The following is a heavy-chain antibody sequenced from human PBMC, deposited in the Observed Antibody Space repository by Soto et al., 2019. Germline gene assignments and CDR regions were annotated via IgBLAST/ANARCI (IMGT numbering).Heavy chain of an antibody. V-gene: IGHV1-18*01. CDR2: ISTFNGKT. J-gene: IGHJ3*01. CDR3: ARLLTEGATFREDAFDL. CDR1: RYTFTSHG. Sequence: QVQLVQSRGDVKTPGASVKVSCTTFRYTFTSHGIAWVRQAPGQGLEWMGWISTFNGKTDYAQKFQGRVTMTADTLTSTVHMELRSLRSDDTAVYYCARLLTEGATFREDAFDLWGQGTKVTVSS. D-gene: IGHD1-26*01.